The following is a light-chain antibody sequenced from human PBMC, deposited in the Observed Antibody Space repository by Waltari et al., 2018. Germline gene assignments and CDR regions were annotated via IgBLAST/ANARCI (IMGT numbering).Light chain of an antibody. J-gene: IGLJ2*01. CDR3: SSYTLTNPVV. V-gene: IGLV2-14*03. Sequence: QSVVTQPASVSGSPGQSSSIPCTGTSNDIGANDYVSWYQQHPGRAPQLVIYDVSVRPSGVSIRFSGSKSGNTASLTISGLQAEDEALYYCSSYTLTNPVVFGGGTKLTVL. CDR1: SNDIGANDY. CDR2: DVS.